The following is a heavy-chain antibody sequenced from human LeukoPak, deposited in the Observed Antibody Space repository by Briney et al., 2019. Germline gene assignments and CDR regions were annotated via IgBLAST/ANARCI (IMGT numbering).Heavy chain of an antibody. CDR3: AREGDYGDLSFDY. D-gene: IGHD4-17*01. CDR2: IYYSGST. CDR1: GGSISSGDYY. J-gene: IGHJ4*02. V-gene: IGHV4-30-4*01. Sequence: SETLSLTCTVSGGSISSGDYYWSWIRQPPGKGLEWIGYIYYSGSTYYNPSLKSRVTISVDTSKNQFSLKLSSVTAADTAVYYCAREGDYGDLSFDYWGQGTLVTVSS.